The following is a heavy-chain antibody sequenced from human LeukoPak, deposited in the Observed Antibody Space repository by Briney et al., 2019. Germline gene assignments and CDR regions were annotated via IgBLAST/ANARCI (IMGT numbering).Heavy chain of an antibody. J-gene: IGHJ4*02. Sequence: NPGGSLRLSCVASGFTFSNYDMNWVRQAPGKGLEWVSFISSSSSYIYYADSVKGRFTISRDNAKKSLYLQMNSLRAEDTAVHYCARGRYDSRIFDYWGQGTLVTVSS. CDR3: ARGRYDSRIFDY. V-gene: IGHV3-21*01. D-gene: IGHD3-22*01. CDR2: ISSSSSYI. CDR1: GFTFSNYD.